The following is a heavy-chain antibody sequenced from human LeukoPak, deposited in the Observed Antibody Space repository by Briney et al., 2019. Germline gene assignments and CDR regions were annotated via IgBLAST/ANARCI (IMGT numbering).Heavy chain of an antibody. D-gene: IGHD3-10*01. CDR3: ARTPDGADY. CDR1: GFTFNNYW. CDR2: IKQDGTEI. V-gene: IGHV3-7*01. Sequence: GGSLRLSCAASGFTFNNYWMTWFRQAPGKGLEWVANIKQDGTEIFYVDSVRGRFIISRDNAENSLYLQMNSLRVEDTAVYYCARTPDGADYWGQGALVTVSS. J-gene: IGHJ4*02.